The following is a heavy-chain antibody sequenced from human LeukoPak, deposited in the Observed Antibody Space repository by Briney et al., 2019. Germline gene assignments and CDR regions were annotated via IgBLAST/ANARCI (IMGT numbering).Heavy chain of an antibody. J-gene: IGHJ4*02. D-gene: IGHD7-27*01. Sequence: SETLPLTCTVSGGSISSYYWGWIRQPPGKGLEWIGYIYYSGSTNYNPSLKSRVTMSVDTSKNQFSLKLSSVTAADTAVYYCARGPHYALGIYFDYWGQGTLVTVSS. CDR2: IYYSGST. V-gene: IGHV4-59*12. CDR1: GGSISSYY. CDR3: ARGPHYALGIYFDY.